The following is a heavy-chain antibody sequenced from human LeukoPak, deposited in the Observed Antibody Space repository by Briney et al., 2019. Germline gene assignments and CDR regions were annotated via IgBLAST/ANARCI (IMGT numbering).Heavy chain of an antibody. V-gene: IGHV1-69*13. Sequence: ASVKVSCKASGGTFSSYAISWVRQAPGQGLEWMGGIIPIFGTANYAQKFQGRVTITADESTSTAYMELSSLRSEDTAVYYCARERDYYDSSGYYYNLDAFDIWGQGTMVTVPS. J-gene: IGHJ3*02. CDR3: ARERDYYDSSGYYYNLDAFDI. D-gene: IGHD3-22*01. CDR2: IIPIFGTA. CDR1: GGTFSSYA.